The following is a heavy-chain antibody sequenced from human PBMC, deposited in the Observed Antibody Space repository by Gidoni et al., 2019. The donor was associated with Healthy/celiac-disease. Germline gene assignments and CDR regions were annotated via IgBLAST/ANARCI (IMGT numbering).Heavy chain of an antibody. V-gene: IGHV3-30*04. CDR1: SSYA. D-gene: IGHD4-4*01. J-gene: IGHJ6*02. CDR3: ARDRDYSNYVYYGMDV. CDR2: ISYDGSNK. Sequence: SSYAMHWVRQAPGKGLEWVAVISYDGSNKYYADSVKGRFTISRDNSKNTLYLQMNSLRAEDTAVYYCARDRDYSNYVYYGMDVWGQGTTVTVSS.